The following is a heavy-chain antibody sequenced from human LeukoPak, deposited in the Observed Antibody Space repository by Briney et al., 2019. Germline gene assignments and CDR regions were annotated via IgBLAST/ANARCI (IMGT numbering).Heavy chain of an antibody. CDR3: ARDQYDTWSRRGNFDS. CDR1: GFTFSSYS. Sequence: GGSLRLSCAASGFTFSSYSMNWVRQAPGKGLEWVSYISSSSSTIYYADSVKGRFTISRDNAKNSLYLQMNSLRAEDTAVYYCARDQYDTWSRRGNFDSWGQGTLVIVSS. V-gene: IGHV3-48*01. D-gene: IGHD3-3*01. CDR2: ISSSSSTI. J-gene: IGHJ4*02.